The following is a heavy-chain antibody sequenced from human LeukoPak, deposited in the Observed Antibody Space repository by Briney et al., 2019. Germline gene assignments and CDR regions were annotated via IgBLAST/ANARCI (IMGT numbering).Heavy chain of an antibody. V-gene: IGHV1-46*01. D-gene: IGHD5-12*01. J-gene: IGHJ6*02. CDR3: ARDLRGYSYYYGMDV. CDR1: GYTFTSYY. Sequence: ASVKVSCKASGYTFTSYYMHWVRQAPGQGLEWMGIINPSGGSTSYAQKFQGRVTMTRDTSTSTVYMELSSLKSEDTAVYYCARDLRGYSYYYGMDVWGQGTTVTVSS. CDR2: INPSGGST.